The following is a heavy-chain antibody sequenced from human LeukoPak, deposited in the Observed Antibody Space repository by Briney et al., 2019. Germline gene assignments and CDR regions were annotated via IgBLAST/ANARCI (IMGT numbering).Heavy chain of an antibody. V-gene: IGHV4-59*01. CDR1: GGSISSYY. J-gene: IGHJ3*02. Sequence: PSETLSLTCTVSGGSISSYYWSWIRQPPGKGLEWIGYIYYSGRTNYNSSLKSRVTISVDTSKKQFSLKLSSVTAADTAVYYCARDTGDAFDIWGQGTTVTISS. CDR3: ARDTGDAFDI. D-gene: IGHD4-17*01. CDR2: IYYSGRT.